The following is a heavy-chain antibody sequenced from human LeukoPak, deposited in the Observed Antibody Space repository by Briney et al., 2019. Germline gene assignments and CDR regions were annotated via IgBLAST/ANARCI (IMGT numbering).Heavy chain of an antibody. D-gene: IGHD3-16*01. CDR2: IYYSGST. CDR1: GGSISSGDYY. J-gene: IGHJ5*02. V-gene: IGHV4-30-4*01. CDR3: ARDAASGGEYDINWFDP. Sequence: SQTLSLTCTVSGGSISSGDYYWSWIRQPPGKGLEWIGYIYYSGSTYYNPSLKSRVTISVDTSKNQFSLKLSSVTAADTAVYYCARDAASGGEYDINWFDPWGQGTLVTVSS.